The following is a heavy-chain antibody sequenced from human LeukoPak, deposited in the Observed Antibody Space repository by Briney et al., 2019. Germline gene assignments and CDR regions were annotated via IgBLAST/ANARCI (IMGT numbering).Heavy chain of an antibody. CDR3: ARSRYGDYASLLWWFDP. CDR2: MYYSGST. CDR1: GDSISSYY. Sequence: SETLSLTCTVSGDSISSYYWSWIRQPPGKGLEWIGYMYYSGSTKYNPSLKSRVTISADTSKNQFSLRLSSVTAVDTAVYYCARSRYGDYASLLWWFDPWGQGTLVTVSS. V-gene: IGHV4-59*01. J-gene: IGHJ5*02. D-gene: IGHD4-17*01.